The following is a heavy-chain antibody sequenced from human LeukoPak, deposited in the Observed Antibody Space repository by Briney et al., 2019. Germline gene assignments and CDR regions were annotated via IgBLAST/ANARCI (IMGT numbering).Heavy chain of an antibody. D-gene: IGHD3-22*01. CDR2: IYYSEST. J-gene: IGHJ4*02. Sequence: PSETLSLTCTVSGGSISSRSYYWGWIRRPPGKGLEWIGSIYYSESTYYNPSLKSRVTISVDTSKNQFSLKLSSVTAADTAVYYCARIGYSSGFYYFDYWGQGTLVTVSS. CDR3: ARIGYSSGFYYFDY. V-gene: IGHV4-39*07. CDR1: GGSISSRSYY.